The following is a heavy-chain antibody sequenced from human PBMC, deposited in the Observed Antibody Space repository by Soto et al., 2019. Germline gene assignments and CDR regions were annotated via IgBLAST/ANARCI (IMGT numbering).Heavy chain of an antibody. J-gene: IGHJ6*02. CDR2: IIPILTTP. D-gene: IGHD2-8*02. CDR3: ATSVGIAPTGEDGMDV. Sequence: SVKVSCKASGGTFSIDGVSWVRQAPGQGPEWIGGIIPILTTPNYAQKFQGRVTIVADESTTTVYMELSSLKFEDTAVYYCATSVGIAPTGEDGMDVWGQGTSVTVSS. V-gene: IGHV1-69*13. CDR1: GGTFSIDG.